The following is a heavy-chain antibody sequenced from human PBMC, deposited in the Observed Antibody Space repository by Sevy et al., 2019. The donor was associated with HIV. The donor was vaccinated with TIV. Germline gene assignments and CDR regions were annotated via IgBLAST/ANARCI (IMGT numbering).Heavy chain of an antibody. D-gene: IGHD5-12*01. Sequence: SETLSLTYTVSGGSISSYYWSWIRQPPGKGLEWIGYVYYTGSTSSNSSLKSRVTISIDTSKNQFSLKLNSVTAADTAVYYCARVRSGYANDALDIWGQGTMVTVSS. CDR3: ARVRSGYANDALDI. CDR2: VYYTGST. CDR1: GGSISSYY. V-gene: IGHV4-59*01. J-gene: IGHJ3*02.